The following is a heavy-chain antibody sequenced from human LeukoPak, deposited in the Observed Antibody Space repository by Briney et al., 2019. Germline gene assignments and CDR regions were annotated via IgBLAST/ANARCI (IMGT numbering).Heavy chain of an antibody. CDR1: GFTFTDHY. D-gene: IGHD2-2*01. Sequence: ASVKVSCKSSGFTFTDHYIHWVRQGPGQGLEWMGYIGPHSTFTSSPQEFQGRVTMTRDTSISTAYMELSRLRSDDTAVYYCARRSHNCSSTSCYDAFDYWGQGTLVTVSS. CDR3: ARRSHNCSSTSCYDAFDY. CDR2: IGPHSTFT. V-gene: IGHV1-2*02. J-gene: IGHJ4*02.